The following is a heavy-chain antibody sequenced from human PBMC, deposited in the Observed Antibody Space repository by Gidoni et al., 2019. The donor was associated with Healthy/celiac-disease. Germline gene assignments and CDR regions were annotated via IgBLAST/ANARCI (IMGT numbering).Heavy chain of an antibody. CDR3: ARDGTSKYSSSSGYYYGMDV. CDR2: IYYSGST. J-gene: IGHJ6*02. Sequence: QVQLQESGPGLVKPSQTLSLTCTVSGGSISSGGYSWRWIRQHPGKGLEWIGYIYYSGSTYYNPSLKSRVTISVDTSKNQFSLKLSSVTAADTAVYYCARDGTSKYSSSSGYYYGMDVWGQGTTVTVSS. V-gene: IGHV4-31*03. D-gene: IGHD6-6*01. CDR1: GGSISSGGYS.